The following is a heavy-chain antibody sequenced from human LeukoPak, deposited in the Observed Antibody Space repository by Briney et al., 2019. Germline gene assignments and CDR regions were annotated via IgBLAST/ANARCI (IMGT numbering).Heavy chain of an antibody. Sequence: SETLSLTCVVSGDSMSHYYWTWIRQPPGKGLQWIGYIFSSGRTNYNPSLESRVTMSIDRSKSRFPLELSSVTAADTAVYYCARGGGYDSPLEYYFDSWGQGALVTVSS. V-gene: IGHV4-59*01. CDR3: ARGGGYDSPLEYYFDS. D-gene: IGHD5-12*01. J-gene: IGHJ4*02. CDR2: IFSSGRT. CDR1: GDSMSHYY.